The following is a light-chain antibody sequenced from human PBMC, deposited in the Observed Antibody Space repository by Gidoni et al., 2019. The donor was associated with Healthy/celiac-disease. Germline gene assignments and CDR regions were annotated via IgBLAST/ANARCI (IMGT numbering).Light chain of an antibody. Sequence: DIQMTQSPSSLSASVGDRVTITFRASQSISSYLNWYQQKPGKAPKLLIYAASSLQSGVPSRFSGSGSGTDFPLTISSLQPEDFATYYCQQSYSTPPTFGGXTKVEIK. CDR2: AAS. CDR3: QQSYSTPPT. CDR1: QSISSY. J-gene: IGKJ4*01. V-gene: IGKV1-39*01.